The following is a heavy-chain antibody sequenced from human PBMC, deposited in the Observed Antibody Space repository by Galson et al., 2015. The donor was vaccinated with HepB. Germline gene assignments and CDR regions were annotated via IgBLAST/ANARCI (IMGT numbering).Heavy chain of an antibody. Sequence: SLRLSCAASGFNFNDYAMHWVRQAPGKGLEWLAAISPDGSYRPYADSGKGRFNISRDNSDNNLSLQMNSLRPEDTSIYYCATHVYSWGAFGTIDYWCRRTLVTVSS. V-gene: IGHV3-30*04. CDR1: GFNFNDYA. CDR2: ISPDGSYR. D-gene: IGHD2-2*01. CDR3: ATHVYSWGAFGTIDY. J-gene: IGHJ4*02.